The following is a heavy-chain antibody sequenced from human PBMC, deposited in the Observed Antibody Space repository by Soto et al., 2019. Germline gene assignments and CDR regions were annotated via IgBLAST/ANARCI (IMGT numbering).Heavy chain of an antibody. D-gene: IGHD3-3*02. J-gene: IGHJ5*02. CDR1: GDSIRSSSY. Sequence: PSETLSLTCPVSGDSIRSSSYWGWIRQPPGKGLEWIGSIYYSGSTYYNPSLKSRVTTSVDTSKNQFSLKLSSVTAADTAVYYCASPKIAFYNWFDPWGQGTLVTVSS. CDR3: ASPKIAFYNWFDP. CDR2: IYYSGST. V-gene: IGHV4-39*01.